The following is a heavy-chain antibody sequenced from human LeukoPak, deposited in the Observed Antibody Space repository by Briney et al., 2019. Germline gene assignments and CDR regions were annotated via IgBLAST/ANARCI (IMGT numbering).Heavy chain of an antibody. J-gene: IGHJ5*02. CDR2: ISRSGDGT. D-gene: IGHD2-21*01. Sequence: PGGSLRLSCAVSGFTSKTSAMSWVRHAPGKGLELVSGISRSGDGTYYAASVKGRFTISRDKFKEVLYLQMDSLRADDTAIYYCAKDGPLILSRADPWGPGTLVTVSS. CDR1: GFTSKTSA. V-gene: IGHV3-23*01. CDR3: AKDGPLILSRADP.